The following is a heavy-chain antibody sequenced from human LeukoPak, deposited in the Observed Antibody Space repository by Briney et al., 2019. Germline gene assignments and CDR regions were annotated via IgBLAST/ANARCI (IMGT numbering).Heavy chain of an antibody. J-gene: IGHJ4*02. CDR2: IHHSGST. V-gene: IGHV4-34*01. CDR3: ASRDTATGLD. D-gene: IGHD5-18*01. Sequence: SETLSLTCAVYGGSFSGYYWSWIRQPPGKGLEWIGEIHHSGSTNYNPSLKRRVTISVDTSKNQFSLKLSSVTAADTAVYYCASRDTATGLDWGQGTLVTVSS. CDR1: GGSFSGYY.